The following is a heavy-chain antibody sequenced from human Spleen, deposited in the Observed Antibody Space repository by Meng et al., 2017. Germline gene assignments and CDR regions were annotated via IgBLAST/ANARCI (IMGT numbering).Heavy chain of an antibody. D-gene: IGHD1-26*01. CDR2: IKQDGSEK. CDR3: ARDSGGIFDY. CDR1: GFTFSSYW. Sequence: GESLKISCAASGFTFSSYWMSWVRQAPGKGLEWVANIKQDGSEKYYVDSVKGRFTISRDNAKNSLYLQMNSLRAEDTAVYYCARDSGGIFDYWGQGNLVNGAS. J-gene: IGHJ4*02. V-gene: IGHV3-7*01.